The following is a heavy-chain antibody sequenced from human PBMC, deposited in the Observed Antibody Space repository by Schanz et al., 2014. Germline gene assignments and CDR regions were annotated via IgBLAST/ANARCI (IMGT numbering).Heavy chain of an antibody. CDR3: ARDRGYDFSFDP. CDR2: IYTSGST. Sequence: QVQLQESGPGLVKSSETLSLTCTVSGGSISSFYWGWIRQPAGKGLEWIGRIYTSGSTNYNPSLKSRFPMSLDTSKTQFSLKLSSVTAADTAVYYCARDRGYDFSFDPWGQGTLVTVSS. J-gene: IGHJ5*02. D-gene: IGHD3-3*01. CDR1: GGSISSFY. V-gene: IGHV4-4*07.